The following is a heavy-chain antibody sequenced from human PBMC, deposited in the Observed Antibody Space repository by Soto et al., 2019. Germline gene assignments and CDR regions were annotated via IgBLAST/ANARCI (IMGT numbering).Heavy chain of an antibody. CDR2: IWYDGSNK. CDR1: GFTFSSYG. D-gene: IGHD2-15*01. Sequence: GGSLRLSCAASGFTFSSYGMHWVRQAPGKGLEWVAVIWYDGSNKYYADSVKGRFTISRDNSKNTLYLQMNSLRAEDTAVYYCARDQVVTPFYYYYGMDVWGQGTTVTVSS. CDR3: ARDQVVTPFYYYYGMDV. V-gene: IGHV3-33*01. J-gene: IGHJ6*02.